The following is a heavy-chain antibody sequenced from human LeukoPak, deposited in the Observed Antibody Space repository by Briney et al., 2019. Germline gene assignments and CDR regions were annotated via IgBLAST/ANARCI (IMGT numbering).Heavy chain of an antibody. CDR1: GFTFSSYE. CDR2: ISSSGSNI. D-gene: IGHD5-18*01. V-gene: IGHV3-48*03. Sequence: PGGSLRLFCAASGFTFSSYEMNYVRQAPGKAREWVSYISSSGSNIKYADSVKGRFTISRDNATNPLYLELNSLSGQDRALHYCARTSKNSSGCSDYWGQGTLGTASS. CDR3: ARTSKNSSGCSDY. J-gene: IGHJ4*02.